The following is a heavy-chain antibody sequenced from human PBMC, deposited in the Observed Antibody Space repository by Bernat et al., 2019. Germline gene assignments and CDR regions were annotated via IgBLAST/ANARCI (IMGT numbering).Heavy chain of an antibody. J-gene: IGHJ4*02. Sequence: EVQLVESGRGLVQPGGSLRLSCAASGFTFSSYAMSWVRQAPGQGLEWVSTINGGSSRTYYADSVKGRFTISRENSKNTLYLQMSSRRAEDTAVYYCAKDKHSGYVYDFWGQGTLVTVSS. CDR2: INGGSSRT. CDR3: AKDKHSGYVYDF. CDR1: GFTFSSYA. D-gene: IGHD5-12*01. V-gene: IGHV3-23*04.